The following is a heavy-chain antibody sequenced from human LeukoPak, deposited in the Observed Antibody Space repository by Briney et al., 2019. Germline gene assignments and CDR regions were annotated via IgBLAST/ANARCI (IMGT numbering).Heavy chain of an antibody. J-gene: IGHJ6*02. CDR1: GFTFSSYW. CDR3: ASLTIAAAGTAMDV. V-gene: IGHV3-74*01. D-gene: IGHD6-13*01. Sequence: GGSLRLSCAGSGFTFSSYWMHWVRQAPGKGLVWVSRINSDGSSTSYADSVKGRFTISRDNAKNTLYLQMNSLRAEDTAVYFCASLTIAAAGTAMDVWGQGTTVTVSS. CDR2: INSDGSST.